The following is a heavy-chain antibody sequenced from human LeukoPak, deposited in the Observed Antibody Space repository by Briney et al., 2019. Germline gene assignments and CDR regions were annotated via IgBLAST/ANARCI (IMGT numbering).Heavy chain of an antibody. V-gene: IGHV1-69*05. CDR3: AIIAGNWFDP. Sequence: GASVKVSCKASGGTFSSYAISWVRQAPGQGLECMGGVIPIFGTANYAQKFQGRVTITTDESTSTAYMELSSLRSEDTAVYYCAIIAGNWFDPWGQGTLVNVSS. CDR2: VIPIFGTA. D-gene: IGHD6-13*01. J-gene: IGHJ5*02. CDR1: GGTFSSYA.